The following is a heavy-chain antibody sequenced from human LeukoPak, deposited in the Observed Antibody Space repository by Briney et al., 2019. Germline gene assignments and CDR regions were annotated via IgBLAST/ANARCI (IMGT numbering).Heavy chain of an antibody. CDR3: ARDGGYCSSTSCSYYYGMDV. Sequence: GGSLRLSCAASGFTFSSYWMSWVRQAPGKGLEWVANINQNGSEKYYVDSVKGRFTISRDNAKNSLYLQMNCLRAEDTAVYYCARDGGYCSSTSCSYYYGMDVWGQGTTVTVSS. CDR1: GFTFSSYW. J-gene: IGHJ6*02. CDR2: INQNGSEK. D-gene: IGHD2-2*01. V-gene: IGHV3-7*01.